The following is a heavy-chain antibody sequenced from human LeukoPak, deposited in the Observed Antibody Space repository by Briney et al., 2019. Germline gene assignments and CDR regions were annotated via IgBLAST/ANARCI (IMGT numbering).Heavy chain of an antibody. Sequence: SETLSLTCTVSGYSISSGYYWGWNRQPPGKGLEWIGSIYHSGSTFYNPSLKSRVTISVDTSKNQFPLRLTSVTAADTAVYYCARLSGIYCDRGSCFNYFDSWGQGALVTVSS. D-gene: IGHD2-15*01. V-gene: IGHV4-38-2*02. CDR3: ARLSGIYCDRGSCFNYFDS. CDR2: IYHSGST. CDR1: GYSISSGYY. J-gene: IGHJ5*01.